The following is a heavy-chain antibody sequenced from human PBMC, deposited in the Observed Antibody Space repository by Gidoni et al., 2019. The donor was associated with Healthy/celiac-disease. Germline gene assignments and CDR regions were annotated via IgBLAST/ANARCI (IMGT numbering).Heavy chain of an antibody. Sequence: QVQLVQSGAEVKKPGASVTVSCKASGYTFTGYYMHWVRQAPGQGLEWMGWINPNSGGTNYAQKCQGRVTMTRDTSISTAYMELSRLRSDDTAVYYCAKSGLYDILTGYYPGSLAFDIWGQGTMVTVSS. J-gene: IGHJ3*02. CDR1: GYTFTGYY. CDR3: AKSGLYDILTGYYPGSLAFDI. CDR2: INPNSGGT. V-gene: IGHV1-2*02. D-gene: IGHD3-9*01.